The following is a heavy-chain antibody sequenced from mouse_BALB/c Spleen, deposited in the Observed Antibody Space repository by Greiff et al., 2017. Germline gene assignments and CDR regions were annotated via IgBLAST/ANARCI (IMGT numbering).Heavy chain of an antibody. Sequence: VHVKQSGAELVKPGASVKLSCTASGFNFTDYYMHWVKQRPEQGLEWIGRIDPANGNTKYDPKFQGKATITADTSSNTTYLQRSSLTSDDTAVYYCAISCYSNPFAYWGQGTLVTVSA. D-gene: IGHD2-5*01. CDR3: AISCYSNPFAY. V-gene: IGHV14-3*02. CDR2: IDPANGNT. J-gene: IGHJ3*01. CDR1: GFNFTDYY.